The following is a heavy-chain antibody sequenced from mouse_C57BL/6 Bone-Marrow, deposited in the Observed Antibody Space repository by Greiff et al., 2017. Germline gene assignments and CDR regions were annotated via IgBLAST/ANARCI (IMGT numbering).Heavy chain of an antibody. D-gene: IGHD1-1*02. J-gene: IGHJ1*03. V-gene: IGHV1-80*01. CDR1: GYAFSSYW. CDR3: ARGGYYWYFDV. Sequence: QVQLQQSGAELVKPGASVKISCKASGYAFSSYWMNWVKQRPGKGLEWIGQIYPGDGDTNYNGKFKGKATLTADKSSSTAYMQLGSLTSEDSAVYFCARGGYYWYFDVWGTGTTVTVSS. CDR2: IYPGDGDT.